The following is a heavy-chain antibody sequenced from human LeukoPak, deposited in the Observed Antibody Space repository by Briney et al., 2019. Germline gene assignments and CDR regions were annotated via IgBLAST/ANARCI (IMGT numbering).Heavy chain of an antibody. V-gene: IGHV4-39*07. CDR1: GGSISSSSYY. CDR2: IYYSGST. J-gene: IGHJ2*01. CDR3: ARSTYYDFWSGYSPFDL. Sequence: SETLSLTCTVSGGSISSSSYYWGWIRQPPGKGLEWIGSIYYSGSTYYNPSLKSRVTISVDTSKNQFSLKLSSVTAADTAVYYCARSTYYDFWSGYSPFDLWGRGTLVTVSS. D-gene: IGHD3-3*01.